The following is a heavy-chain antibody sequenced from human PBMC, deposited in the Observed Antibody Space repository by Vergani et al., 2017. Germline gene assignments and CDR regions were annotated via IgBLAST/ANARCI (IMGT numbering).Heavy chain of an antibody. D-gene: IGHD3-16*01. CDR2: INHSGST. CDR3: ARAHPRGVYYDYYGMDV. Sequence: QVQLQQWGAGLLKPSETLSLTCAVYGGSFSGYYWSWIRQPPGKGLEWIGEINHSGSTNYNPSLKSRVTISVDTSKNQFSLKLSSVTAADTAVYYCARAHPRGVYYDYYGMDVWGQGTTVTVSS. J-gene: IGHJ6*02. V-gene: IGHV4-34*01. CDR1: GGSFSGYY.